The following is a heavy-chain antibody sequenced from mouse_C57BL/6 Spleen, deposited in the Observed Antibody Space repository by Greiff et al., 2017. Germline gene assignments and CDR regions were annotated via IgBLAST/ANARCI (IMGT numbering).Heavy chain of an antibody. CDR1: GFSLTSSG. J-gene: IGHJ1*03. D-gene: IGHD1-1*01. CDR2: IWGVGST. CDR3: ARSAVYGSSPYWYFDV. Sequence: QVQLKESGPGLVAPSQSLSITCTVSGFSLTSSGVDWVRPSPGKGLEWLGVIWGVGSTNYNSARKSRLSISKDTSKSQVFLKMNSLQTDDTAMYYCARSAVYGSSPYWYFDVWGTGTTVTVSS. V-gene: IGHV2-6*01.